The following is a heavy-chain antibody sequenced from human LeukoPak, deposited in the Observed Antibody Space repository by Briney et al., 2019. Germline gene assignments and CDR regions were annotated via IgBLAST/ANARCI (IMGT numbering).Heavy chain of an antibody. D-gene: IGHD1-26*01. CDR3: AIIVGATGGIDY. Sequence: ASVKVSYKASGGTFSSYAISWVRQAPGQGLEWMGGIIPIFGTANYAQKFQGRVTITADESTSTAYMELSSLRTEDTALYYCAIIVGATGGIDYWGQGTLVTVSS. J-gene: IGHJ4*02. V-gene: IGHV1-69*13. CDR1: GGTFSSYA. CDR2: IIPIFGTA.